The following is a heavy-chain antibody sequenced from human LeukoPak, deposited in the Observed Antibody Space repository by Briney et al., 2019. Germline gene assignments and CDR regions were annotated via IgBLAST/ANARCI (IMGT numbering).Heavy chain of an antibody. D-gene: IGHD3-22*01. CDR2: INAGNGNT. J-gene: IGHJ4*02. CDR1: GYTFTSYA. CDR3: ARGKWLLPPYYFDY. V-gene: IGHV1-3*01. Sequence: ASVKVSCKASGYTFTSYAMHWVRQAPGQRLEWMGWINAGNGNTKYSQKLQGRVTMTTDTSTSTAYMELRSLRSDDTAVYYCARGKWLLPPYYFDYWGQGTLVTVSS.